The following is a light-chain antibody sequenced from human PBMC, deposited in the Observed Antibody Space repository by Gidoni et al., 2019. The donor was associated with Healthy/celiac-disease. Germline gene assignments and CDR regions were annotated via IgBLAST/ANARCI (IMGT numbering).Light chain of an antibody. CDR1: QSVSSN. CDR2: GAS. CDR3: QQYNNWPYT. Sequence: DIVLPPSPATLSVSPGERATLSCRASQSVSSNLAWYQQKPGQAPRRRIYGASTRATGIPARFSGSGSGTEFTLTISSLQSEDFAVYYCQQYNNWPYTFXXXTKLEIK. J-gene: IGKJ2*01. V-gene: IGKV3-15*01.